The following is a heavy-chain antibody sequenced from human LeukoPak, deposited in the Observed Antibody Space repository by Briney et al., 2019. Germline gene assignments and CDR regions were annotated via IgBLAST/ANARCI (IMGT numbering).Heavy chain of an antibody. CDR2: INHSGST. CDR1: GGSFSGYY. CDR3: ARYGARTWYYYGSGSSTQPYYFDY. Sequence: PSETLSLTCAVYGGSFSGYYWSWIRQPPGKGLEWIGEINHSGSTNYNPSLKSRVTISVDTSKNQFSLKLSSVTAADTAVYYCARYGARTWYYYGSGSSTQPYYFDYWGQGTPVTVSS. V-gene: IGHV4-34*01. D-gene: IGHD3-10*01. J-gene: IGHJ4*02.